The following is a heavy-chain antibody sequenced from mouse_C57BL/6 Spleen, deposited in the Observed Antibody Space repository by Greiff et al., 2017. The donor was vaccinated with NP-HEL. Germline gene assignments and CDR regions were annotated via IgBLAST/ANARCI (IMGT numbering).Heavy chain of an antibody. D-gene: IGHD3-2*02. CDR1: GYTFTDYY. Sequence: VQLQQSGPVLVKPGASVKMSCKASGYTFTDYYMNWVKQSHGKSLEWIGVINPYNGGTSYNQKFKGKATLTVDKSSSTAYMELNSLTSEDSAVYYCARAGDGKDFDYWGQGTTLTVSS. J-gene: IGHJ2*01. CDR3: ARAGDGKDFDY. V-gene: IGHV1-19*01. CDR2: INPYNGGT.